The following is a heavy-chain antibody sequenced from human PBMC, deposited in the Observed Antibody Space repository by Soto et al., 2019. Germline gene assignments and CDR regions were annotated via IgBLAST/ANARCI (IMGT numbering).Heavy chain of an antibody. CDR1: GGSISSYY. CDR3: ARDNSGDERDYCSGGSCYFS. D-gene: IGHD2-15*01. CDR2: IYYSGST. J-gene: IGHJ5*02. V-gene: IGHV4-59*01. Sequence: SETLSLTCTVSGGSISSYYWSWIRQPPGKGLEWIGYIYYSGSTNYNPSLKSRVTISVDTSKNQFSLKLSSVTAADTAVYYCARDNSGDERDYCSGGSCYFSWGQGTLVTVSS.